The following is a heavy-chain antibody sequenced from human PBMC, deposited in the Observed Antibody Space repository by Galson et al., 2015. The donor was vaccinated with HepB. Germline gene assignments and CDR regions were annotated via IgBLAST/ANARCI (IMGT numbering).Heavy chain of an antibody. J-gene: IGHJ6*04. D-gene: IGHD1-26*01. Sequence: SLRLSCAASGVIFSAHYMDWARQAPGKGLEWVARISNKASSHKTVYAASVKGRFTISRDDSQNSVYLQMNSLKIEDTAVYYCARGGVWGKGTTVTVSS. CDR1: GVIFSAHY. CDR3: ARGGV. CDR2: ISNKASSHKT. V-gene: IGHV3-72*01.